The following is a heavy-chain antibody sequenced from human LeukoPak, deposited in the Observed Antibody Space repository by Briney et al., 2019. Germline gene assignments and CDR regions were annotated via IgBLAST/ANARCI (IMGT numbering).Heavy chain of an antibody. V-gene: IGHV4-59*01. D-gene: IGHD3-22*01. CDR1: GGSISSYY. J-gene: IGHJ5*02. CDR3: ARAEDSSGYFGWFDP. CDR2: IYYSGST. Sequence: SETLSLTCTVSGGSISSYYWSWIRQPPGKGLEWIGYIYYSGSTNYNPSLKSRVTISVDTSKNQFSLKLSSVTAADTAVYYCARAEDSSGYFGWFDPWGQGTLVTVSS.